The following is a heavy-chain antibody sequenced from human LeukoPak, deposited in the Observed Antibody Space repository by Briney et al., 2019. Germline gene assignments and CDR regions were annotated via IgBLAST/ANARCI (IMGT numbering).Heavy chain of an antibody. CDR1: GYSFTSYW. J-gene: IGHJ6*03. CDR3: ARGPAGSGSYYSPYYYYYMDV. CDR2: IYPGDSDT. Sequence: GESLKISCQGSGYSFTSYWIGWVRQMPGKGLEWMGIIYPGDSDTRYSPSFQGQVTISADKSITTAYLQWSSLKASDTAMYYCARGPAGSGSYYSPYYYYYMDVWGKGTTVTVSS. V-gene: IGHV5-51*03. D-gene: IGHD3-10*01.